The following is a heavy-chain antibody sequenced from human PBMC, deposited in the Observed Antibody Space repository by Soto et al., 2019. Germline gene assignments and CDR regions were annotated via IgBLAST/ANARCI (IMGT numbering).Heavy chain of an antibody. J-gene: IGHJ4*02. CDR1: GGSISKYY. D-gene: IGHD2-15*01. Sequence: QVQLQESGPGLVKPSETLSLNCTVSGGSISKYYWSWIRQPPGEGLEWIGYIYYSGSTSYNPSLKSRVTISVDSSKNQFSLRLSSVTAADTALYYCARHRPYSSPFYFDSWCQGTLVTVSS. CDR3: ARHRPYSSPFYFDS. CDR2: IYYSGST. V-gene: IGHV4-59*08.